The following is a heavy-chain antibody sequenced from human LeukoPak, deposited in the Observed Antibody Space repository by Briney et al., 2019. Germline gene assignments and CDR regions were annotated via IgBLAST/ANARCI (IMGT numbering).Heavy chain of an antibody. J-gene: IGHJ6*02. CDR2: INNSGST. D-gene: IGHD5-24*01. Sequence: SETLSLTCAVYGGSFSDYYWSWIRQPPGKGLEWIGEINNSGSTNYNPSLKSRVTISVDTSKNQFSLKLSSVTAADTAVYYCARTKKMATSAYYYFGMDVWGQGTTVTVSS. CDR3: ARTKKMATSAYYYFGMDV. CDR1: GGSFSDYY. V-gene: IGHV4-34*01.